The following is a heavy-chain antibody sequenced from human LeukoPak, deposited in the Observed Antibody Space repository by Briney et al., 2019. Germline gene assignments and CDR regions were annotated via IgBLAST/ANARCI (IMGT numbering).Heavy chain of an antibody. CDR1: AYTFTSYD. CDR2: MNPNSGNT. V-gene: IGHV1-8*01. CDR3: ARGHRYCSGGSCYRILNYYYYYMDV. Sequence: ASVKVSCKASAYTFTSYDINWVRHATGQGLEWMGWMNPNSGNTGYAQKFQGRVTMTRNTSISTAYMELSSLRSEDTAVYYCARGHRYCSGGSCYRILNYYYYYMDVWGKGTTVTISS. D-gene: IGHD2-15*01. J-gene: IGHJ6*03.